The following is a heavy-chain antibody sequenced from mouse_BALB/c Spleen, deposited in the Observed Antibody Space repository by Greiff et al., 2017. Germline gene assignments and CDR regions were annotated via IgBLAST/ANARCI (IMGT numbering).Heavy chain of an antibody. V-gene: IGHV5-6-5*01. CDR1: GFTFSSYA. D-gene: IGHD1-1*01. CDR3: ARGPYYYGSSLYFDV. J-gene: IGHJ1*01. Sequence: EVHLVESGGGLVKPGGSLKLSCAASGFTFSSYAMSWVRQTPEKRLEWVASISSGGSTYYPDSVKGRFTISRDNARNILYLQMSSLRSEDTAMYYCARGPYYYGSSLYFDVWGAGTTVTVSS. CDR2: ISSGGST.